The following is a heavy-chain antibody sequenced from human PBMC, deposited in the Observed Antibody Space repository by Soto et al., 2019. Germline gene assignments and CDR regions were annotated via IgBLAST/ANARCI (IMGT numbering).Heavy chain of an antibody. D-gene: IGHD3-3*01. J-gene: IGHJ4*02. CDR1: GFAFSDYP. CDR2: ISASGEKP. CDR3: AKLEWLEFGGDY. Sequence: EVHLLESGGGVVQPGKSLKISCATSGFAFSDYPMTWVRQPPGQGLEWVSGISASGEKPYYADSVKGRFTLSRDNSNNTLSLQMNSLRVEDTGIYYCAKLEWLEFGGDYWGQGTLVTVSS. V-gene: IGHV3-23*01.